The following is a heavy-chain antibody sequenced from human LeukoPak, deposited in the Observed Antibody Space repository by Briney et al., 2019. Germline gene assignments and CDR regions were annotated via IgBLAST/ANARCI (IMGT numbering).Heavy chain of an antibody. V-gene: IGHV1-46*01. CDR2: INPSGGST. J-gene: IGHJ6*03. CDR3: ARDHGLWFVLYYMDV. Sequence: ASVKVSCKASGYTFTSYAMNWVRQAPGQGLEWMGIINPSGGSTSYAQKFQGRVTMTRDMSTSTVYMELSSLRSEDTAVYYCARDHGLWFVLYYMDVWGKGTTVTVSS. D-gene: IGHD3-10*01. CDR1: GYTFTSYA.